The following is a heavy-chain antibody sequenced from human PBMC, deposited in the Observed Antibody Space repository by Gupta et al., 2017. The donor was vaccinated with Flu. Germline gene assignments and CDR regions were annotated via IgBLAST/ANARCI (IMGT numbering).Heavy chain of an antibody. J-gene: IGHJ6*02. V-gene: IGHV3-30*18. Sequence: QVQLVESGGGVVQPGRSLRLSCAASGFPFSSYGMHWVRQPPGKGLGWVAVKSYDGSNKYYADSVKGRFTISRDNSKNTLYLQMNSLRAEDTAVYYCAKMEYYSSGYPGGMDVWGQGTTVTVSS. CDR3: AKMEYYSSGYPGGMDV. CDR1: GFPFSSYG. D-gene: IGHD3-22*01. CDR2: KSYDGSNK.